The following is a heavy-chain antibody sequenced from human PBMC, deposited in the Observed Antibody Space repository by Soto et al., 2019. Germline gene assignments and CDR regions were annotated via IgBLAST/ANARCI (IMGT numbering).Heavy chain of an antibody. J-gene: IGHJ4*02. CDR3: AIALSPAYCGGDCYSNFFDY. CDR2: INPSGGST. D-gene: IGHD2-21*01. Sequence: ASVKVSCKASGYTFTSYYMHWVRQAPGQGLEWMGIINPSGGSTSYAQKFQGRVTMTRDTSTSTVYMELSSLRSEDTAVYYCAIALSPAYCGGDCYSNFFDYWGQGTLVTVSS. CDR1: GYTFTSYY. V-gene: IGHV1-46*01.